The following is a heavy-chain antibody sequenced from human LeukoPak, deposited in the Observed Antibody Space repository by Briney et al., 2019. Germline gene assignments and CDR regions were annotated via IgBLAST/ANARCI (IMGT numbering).Heavy chain of an antibody. Sequence: PGASVKVSCKESGYTFTSYYMHWVRQATGQGLEWMGWMNPNSGNTGYAQKFQGRVTITRNTSISTAYMELSSLRSEDTAVYYCARGGYYDFWSGYYPPENWFDPWGQGTLVTVSS. D-gene: IGHD3-3*01. CDR1: GYTFTSYY. J-gene: IGHJ5*02. V-gene: IGHV1-8*03. CDR2: MNPNSGNT. CDR3: ARGGYYDFWSGYYPPENWFDP.